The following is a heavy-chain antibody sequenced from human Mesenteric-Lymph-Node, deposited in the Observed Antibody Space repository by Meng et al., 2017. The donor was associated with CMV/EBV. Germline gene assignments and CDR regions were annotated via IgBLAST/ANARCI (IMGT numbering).Heavy chain of an antibody. J-gene: IGHJ4*02. Sequence: GGSLRLSCAASGFTFSTYSMNWVRQAPGKGLEWVSSITSSTNYIYYADSVRGRFTLSRDNAKNSLYLQMNSLRAEDTALYYCAKDPSGYSSSFDYWGQGTLVTVSS. V-gene: IGHV3-21*04. CDR3: AKDPSGYSSSFDY. CDR1: GFTFSTYS. D-gene: IGHD6-13*01. CDR2: ITSSTNYI.